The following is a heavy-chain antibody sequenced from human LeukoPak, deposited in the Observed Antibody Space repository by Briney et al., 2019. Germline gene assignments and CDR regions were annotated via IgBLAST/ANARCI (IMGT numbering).Heavy chain of an antibody. V-gene: IGHV1-46*01. Sequence: GASVKVSCKASGYTFTSYYMHWVRQAPGQGLEWMGIINPSGGSTSYAQKFQGRVTMTRDTSTSTVYMELSSLRSEDTAVYYCARVLRFLEWSPPYDYWGQGTLVTVSS. CDR1: GYTFTSYY. CDR3: ARVLRFLEWSPPYDY. CDR2: INPSGGST. J-gene: IGHJ4*02. D-gene: IGHD3-3*01.